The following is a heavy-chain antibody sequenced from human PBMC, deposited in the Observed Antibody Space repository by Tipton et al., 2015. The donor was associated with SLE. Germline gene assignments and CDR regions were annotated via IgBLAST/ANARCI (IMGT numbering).Heavy chain of an antibody. Sequence: TLSLTCTVSGGSISSSSYYWGWIRQPPGKGLEWIGSIYYSGSTYFNPSLKSRVTMFVDTSKNQFSLKLSSVTAADTAVYYCAIHASSSDYWGQGTLVTVSS. CDR3: AIHASSSDY. CDR2: IYYSGST. CDR1: GGSISSSSYY. D-gene: IGHD6-6*01. J-gene: IGHJ4*02. V-gene: IGHV4-39*01.